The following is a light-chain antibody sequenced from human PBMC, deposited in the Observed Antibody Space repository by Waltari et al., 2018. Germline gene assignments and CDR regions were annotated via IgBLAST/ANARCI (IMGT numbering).Light chain of an antibody. J-gene: IGKJ1*01. CDR2: HAS. Sequence: EIVLTQSPGTLSLSPGERATLSCRASQSISKYLAWYQQKPGQAPRLLIYHASSRAAGIPDRFSGRGSGTDFSLTIRRLEPEDFAVYYCQHYENLPVTFGQGTKVEIK. V-gene: IGKV3-20*01. CDR3: QHYENLPVT. CDR1: QSISKY.